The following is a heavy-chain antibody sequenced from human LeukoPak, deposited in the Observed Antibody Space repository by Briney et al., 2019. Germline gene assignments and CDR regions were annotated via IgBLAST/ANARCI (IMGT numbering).Heavy chain of an antibody. CDR2: IIPIFGTA. V-gene: IGHV1-69*05. D-gene: IGHD1/OR15-1a*01. CDR1: GGTFSSYA. J-gene: IGHJ6*03. Sequence: SVKVSCKASGGTFSSYAISWVRQAPGQGLEWMGGIIPIFGTANYAQKFQGRVTITTDESTSTAYMELSSLRSEDTAVYYCATGEEQAGHPFYYYYMDVWGKGTTVTVPS. CDR3: ATGEEQAGHPFYYYYMDV.